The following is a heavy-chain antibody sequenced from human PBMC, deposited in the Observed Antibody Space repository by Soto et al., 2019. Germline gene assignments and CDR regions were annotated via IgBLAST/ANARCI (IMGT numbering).Heavy chain of an antibody. CDR1: GGSISSSNYY. J-gene: IGHJ3*02. D-gene: IGHD3-16*01. CDR2: IYYSGST. CDR3: ASPTLGAFDI. Sequence: SETLSLTCTVSGGSISSSNYYWGWIRQPPGKGLEWIGSIYYSGSTAYNSSLKSRVTMSVDTSKNQLSLRLSSVTAADTAVYYCASPTLGAFDIWGQGTMVTVSS. V-gene: IGHV4-39*01.